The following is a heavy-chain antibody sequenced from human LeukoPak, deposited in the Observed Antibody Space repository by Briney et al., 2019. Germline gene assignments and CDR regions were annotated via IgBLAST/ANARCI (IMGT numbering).Heavy chain of an antibody. J-gene: IGHJ4*02. Sequence: GGSLRLSCAASGFTFDDYAMHWVRQASGKGLEWVSGISWNSGSIGYADSVKGRFTISRDNAKNSLYLQMNSLRAEDTALYYCAKGQFFDYWGQGTLVTVSS. CDR2: ISWNSGSI. CDR1: GFTFDDYA. CDR3: AKGQFFDY. V-gene: IGHV3-9*01.